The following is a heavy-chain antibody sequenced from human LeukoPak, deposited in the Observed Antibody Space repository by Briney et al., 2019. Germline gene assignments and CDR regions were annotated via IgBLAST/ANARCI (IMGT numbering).Heavy chain of an antibody. CDR1: GDSVSSNSAA. CDR2: TYYRSRWYN. D-gene: IGHD2-2*01. Sequence: SQTLSLTCAISGDSVSSNSAAWGWTRQSPSRGLEWRGSTYYRSRWYNDYALSVKSRITINPDTFKNQVSLQLNSVTPEDTAVYYCSRELALGPADYWGQGTLVTVSS. CDR3: SRELALGPADY. V-gene: IGHV6-1*01. J-gene: IGHJ4*02.